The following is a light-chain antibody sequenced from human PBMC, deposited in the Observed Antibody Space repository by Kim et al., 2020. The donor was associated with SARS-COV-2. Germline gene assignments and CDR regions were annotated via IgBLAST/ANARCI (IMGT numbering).Light chain of an antibody. CDR3: SSYAASNNPVV. CDR2: EVS. Sequence: SATISSTGATSGVGGYYYVSWYQQHPGKAAPLMIFEVSRRPSGGPARFSGSKSGSTAALTVAGLQDEDEADYYCSSYAASNNPVVFGGGTKVTVL. CDR1: TSGVGGYYY. J-gene: IGLJ2*01. V-gene: IGLV2-8*01.